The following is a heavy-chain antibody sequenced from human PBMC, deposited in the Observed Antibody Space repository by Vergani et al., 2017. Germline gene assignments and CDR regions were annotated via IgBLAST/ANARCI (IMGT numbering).Heavy chain of an antibody. D-gene: IGHD2-2*02. CDR3: ARDVGLSVVPAAIYYFDY. CDR2: IIPIFGTA. CDR1: GGTFSSYA. V-gene: IGHV1-69*01. Sequence: QVQLVQSGAEVKKPGSSVKVSCKASGGTFSSYAISWVRQAPGQGLEWMGGIIPIFGTANYAQKFQGRVTITADESTSTAYMELSSLRSDDTAVYYCARDVGLSVVPAAIYYFDYWGQGTLVTVSS. J-gene: IGHJ4*02.